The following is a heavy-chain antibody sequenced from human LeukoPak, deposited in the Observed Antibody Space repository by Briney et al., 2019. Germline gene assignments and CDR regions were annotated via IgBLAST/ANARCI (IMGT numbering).Heavy chain of an antibody. CDR1: GFTFSSYA. D-gene: IGHD3-10*01. CDR3: AKYRLGRYYYGSGSS. Sequence: GGSLRLSCAASGFTFSSYAMSWVRQAPGKGLEWVSAISGSGGSTYYADSVKGRFTISRDNSKNTLYLQMNSLRAEDTAVYYCAKYRLGRYYYGSGSSWGQGTLVSVSS. V-gene: IGHV3-23*01. J-gene: IGHJ5*02. CDR2: ISGSGGST.